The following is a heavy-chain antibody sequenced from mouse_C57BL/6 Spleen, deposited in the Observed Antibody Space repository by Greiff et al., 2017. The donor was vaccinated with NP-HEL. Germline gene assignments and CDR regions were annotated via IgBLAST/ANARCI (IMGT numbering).Heavy chain of an antibody. J-gene: IGHJ4*01. Sequence: EVQLQQSGPVLVKPGASVKMSCKASGYTFTDYYMNWVKQSHGKSLEWIGVINPYNGGTSYNQKFKGKATLTVDKSSSTAYMELNSLTSEDSAVYYGAGDYDGDAMDYWGQGTSVTVSS. CDR3: AGDYDGDAMDY. CDR1: GYTFTDYY. CDR2: INPYNGGT. D-gene: IGHD2-4*01. V-gene: IGHV1-19*01.